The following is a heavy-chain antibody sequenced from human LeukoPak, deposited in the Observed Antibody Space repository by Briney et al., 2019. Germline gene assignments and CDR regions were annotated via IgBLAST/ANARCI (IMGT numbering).Heavy chain of an antibody. CDR3: ATQGGY. J-gene: IGHJ4*02. CDR1: GLTLSNLW. V-gene: IGHV3-74*01. D-gene: IGHD3-16*01. CDR2: LSPDGSKT. Sequence: PGGSLRLSCVASGLTLSNLWVHWVRQVPGQGLVWVSRLSPDGSKTRYADFVKGRFIISRDNAKNTVYLQLTTLGVDDTAIYYCATQGGYWGQGTLVAVSS.